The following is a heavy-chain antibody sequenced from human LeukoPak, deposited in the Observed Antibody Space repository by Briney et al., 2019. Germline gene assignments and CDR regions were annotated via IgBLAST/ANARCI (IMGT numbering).Heavy chain of an antibody. CDR3: ASVWYGGY. Sequence: GGSLRLSCAASGFTFSSYAMHWVRQAPGKGLEYVSAISSNGGSTYYANSVKGRFTISRDNSKNTLYLQMGSLRAEDMAVYYCASVWYGGYWGQGTLVTVSS. CDR2: ISSNGGST. CDR1: GFTFSSYA. J-gene: IGHJ4*02. V-gene: IGHV3-64*01. D-gene: IGHD3-10*01.